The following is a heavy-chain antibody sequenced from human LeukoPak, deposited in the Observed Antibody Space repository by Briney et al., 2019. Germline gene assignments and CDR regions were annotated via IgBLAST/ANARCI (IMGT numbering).Heavy chain of an antibody. CDR2: IYYSGST. J-gene: IGHJ5*02. V-gene: IGHV4-59*01. CDR3: ARDHPGLGWDP. Sequence: SETLSLTCTVSGGSTSSYYWSWIRQPPGKGLEWIGYIYYSGSTNYNPSLKSRVTISVDTSKNQFSLKLSSVTAADTAVYYCARDHPGLGWDPWGQGTLVTVSS. D-gene: IGHD2-15*01. CDR1: GGSTSSYY.